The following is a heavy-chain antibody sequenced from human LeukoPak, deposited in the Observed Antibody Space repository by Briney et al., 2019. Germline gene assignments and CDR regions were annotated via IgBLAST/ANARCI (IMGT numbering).Heavy chain of an antibody. V-gene: IGHV1-2*02. J-gene: IGHJ4*02. CDR1: GYTFTGYY. D-gene: IGHD3-22*01. CDR3: AGEEGYDSSGYQAQY. CDR2: INSNTGGT. Sequence: ASVKVSCKASGYTFTGYYIHWVRQAPGQGLECMGWINSNTGGTKYVQKFQGRVTMTRDTSISTAYMELSRLRSDDTAVYYCAGEEGYDSSGYQAQYWGQGTLVTVSS.